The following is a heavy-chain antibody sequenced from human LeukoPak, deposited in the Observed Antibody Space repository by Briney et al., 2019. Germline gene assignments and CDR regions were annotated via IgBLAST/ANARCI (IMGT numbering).Heavy chain of an antibody. D-gene: IGHD6-19*01. CDR1: GYTFTSYY. CDR3: ARDHAVAARGSPYYFDY. V-gene: IGHV1-46*01. J-gene: IGHJ4*02. CDR2: INPSGGST. Sequence: ASVKVSCKASGYTFTSYYMHWVRQAPGQGLGWMGIINPSGGSTSYAQKFQGRVTMTRDTSTSTVYMELSSLRSEDTAVYYCARDHAVAARGSPYYFDYWGQGTLVTVSS.